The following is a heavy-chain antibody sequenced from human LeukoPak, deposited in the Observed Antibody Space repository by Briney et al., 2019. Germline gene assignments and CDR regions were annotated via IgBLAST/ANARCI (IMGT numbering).Heavy chain of an antibody. CDR2: SYTSGSP. V-gene: IGHV4-4*07. CDR3: ARSGGSCFQLDN. Sequence: PSETLSLTCTVSGGSISSYYWSWIRQPAGKGLEWIGRSYTSGSPNYNPSLKGRVTMSVDTSKNQFSLKLSSVTAADTAVYYCARSGGSCFQLDNWGQGTLVTVSS. J-gene: IGHJ4*02. D-gene: IGHD3-16*01. CDR1: GGSISSYY.